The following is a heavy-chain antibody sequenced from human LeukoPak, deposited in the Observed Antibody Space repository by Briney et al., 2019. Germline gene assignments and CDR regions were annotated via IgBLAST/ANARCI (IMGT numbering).Heavy chain of an antibody. Sequence: GGSLRLSCAASGFTFSSYAMSWVRQAPGKGLEWVSAISGSGGSTYYADSVKGRFTISRENAKKSLYLQMNSLRAGDTAVYYCARGSGGAFDIWGQGTMVTVSS. V-gene: IGHV3-23*01. CDR3: ARGSGGAFDI. CDR1: GFTFSSYA. J-gene: IGHJ3*02. D-gene: IGHD3-16*01. CDR2: ISGSGGST.